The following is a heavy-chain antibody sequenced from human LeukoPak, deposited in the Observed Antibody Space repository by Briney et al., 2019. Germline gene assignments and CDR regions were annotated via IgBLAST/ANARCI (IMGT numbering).Heavy chain of an antibody. D-gene: IGHD2-15*01. J-gene: IGHJ4*02. CDR3: ARDVSDAVVVAPYYFDY. Sequence: GGSLRLSCAASGFTFSSYSMNWVRQAPGKGLEWVSYISSSGTTIYYADSVKGRFTISRDNAKNSLYLQMNSLRAEDTAVYYCARDVSDAVVVAPYYFDYWGQGTLVTVPS. V-gene: IGHV3-48*04. CDR1: GFTFSSYS. CDR2: ISSSGTTI.